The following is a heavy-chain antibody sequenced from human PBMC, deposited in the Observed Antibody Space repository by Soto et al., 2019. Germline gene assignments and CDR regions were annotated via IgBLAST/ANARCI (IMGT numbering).Heavy chain of an antibody. V-gene: IGHV1-3*01. CDR3: ARSHGDYYFDY. CDR2: INAGNGNT. Sequence: ASVKFSCKAAGYTFTSYAMHWLRQAPGQRLEWMGWINAGNGNTKYSQKFQGRVTVTRDTSASTAYMELSSRRSEDTAVYYCARSHGDYYFDYWGQGTLVTVSS. D-gene: IGHD4-17*01. CDR1: GYTFTSYA. J-gene: IGHJ4*02.